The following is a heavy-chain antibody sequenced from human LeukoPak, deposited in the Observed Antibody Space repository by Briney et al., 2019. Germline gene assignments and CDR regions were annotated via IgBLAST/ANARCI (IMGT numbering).Heavy chain of an antibody. Sequence: GGSLRLSCAASGFTFSDYYMSWIRQAPGKGLEWVSYISSSGSTIYYADSVKGRFTISRDNAKNSLYLQMNSLRAEDTAVYYCAREVGGYSYGNPADYYYGMDVWGQGTTVTVSS. CDR2: ISSSGSTI. CDR1: GFTFSDYY. CDR3: AREVGGYSYGNPADYYYGMDV. D-gene: IGHD5-18*01. V-gene: IGHV3-11*01. J-gene: IGHJ6*02.